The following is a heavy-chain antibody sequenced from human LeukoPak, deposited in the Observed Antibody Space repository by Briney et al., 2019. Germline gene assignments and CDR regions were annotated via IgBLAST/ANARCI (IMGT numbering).Heavy chain of an antibody. J-gene: IGHJ5*02. CDR3: ARAPARGLQFDP. CDR2: IYSGGST. CDR1: GFTVSSNY. Sequence: GGSLRLSCAASGFTVSSNYMSWVRQAPGKGLEWVSVIYSGGSTYYADSVKGRFTISRDNPKNTLYLQMNSLRAEDTAVYYCARAPARGLQFDPWGQGTLVTVSS. V-gene: IGHV3-53*01. D-gene: IGHD3-16*01.